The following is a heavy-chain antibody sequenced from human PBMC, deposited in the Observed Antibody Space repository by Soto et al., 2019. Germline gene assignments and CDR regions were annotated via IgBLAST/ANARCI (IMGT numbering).Heavy chain of an antibody. CDR2: INPSGGST. CDR3: ARAPNYGDFDY. CDR1: GYTFTSYY. Sequence: VASVKVSCKASGYTFTSYYMYWVRQAPGQGLEWMGIINPSGGSTSYAQKLQGRVTMTTDTSTSTAYMELRSLRSDDTAVYYCARAPNYGDFDYWGQGTLVTVSS. D-gene: IGHD4-17*01. V-gene: IGHV1-46*01. J-gene: IGHJ4*02.